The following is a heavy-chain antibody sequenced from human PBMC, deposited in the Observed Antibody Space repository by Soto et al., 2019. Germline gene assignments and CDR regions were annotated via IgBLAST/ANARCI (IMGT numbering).Heavy chain of an antibody. Sequence: EVQLVESGGGLVQPGGSLRLSCAASGFTFSSYSMNWVRQAPGKGLEWVSYISSSSSTIYYADSVKGRFTISRDNAKNSLYLQMNSLRAEDTAVYYCASDFSITIFGVVQQFDYWGQGTLVTVSS. D-gene: IGHD3-3*01. V-gene: IGHV3-48*01. J-gene: IGHJ4*02. CDR1: GFTFSSYS. CDR2: ISSSSSTI. CDR3: ASDFSITIFGVVQQFDY.